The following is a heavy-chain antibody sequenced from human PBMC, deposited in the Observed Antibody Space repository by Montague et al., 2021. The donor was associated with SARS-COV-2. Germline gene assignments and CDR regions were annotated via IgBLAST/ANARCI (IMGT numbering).Heavy chain of an antibody. D-gene: IGHD2-15*01. CDR3: ARGSKWSHYFDY. V-gene: IGHV4-59*01. CDR2: VYYNGNT. J-gene: IGHJ4*02. Sequence: SETLSLTRNASGGSLSSYYWSSIRQPPGKGLEWIGYVYYNGNTNYNPSLKSRIILSVDTSKNHFSLKVSSVTAADTAVYYCARGSKWSHYFDYWSQGTLVTVSS. CDR1: GGSLSSYY.